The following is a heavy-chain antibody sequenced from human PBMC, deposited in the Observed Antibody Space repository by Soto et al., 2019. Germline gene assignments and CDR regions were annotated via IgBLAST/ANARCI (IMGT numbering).Heavy chain of an antibody. D-gene: IGHD5-18*01. J-gene: IGHJ4*02. CDR3: ARDSGYSYGPIDY. CDR1: GYTFTRHA. CDR2: ISTYNGDT. V-gene: IGHV1-18*04. Sequence: ASVKVSCKASGYTFTRHAISWVRQAPGQGLEWMGWISTYNGDTKYAPKFQGRVTMTKDTSASTAYMELRSLTSDDTAVYYCARDSGYSYGPIDYWGQGTLVTVSS.